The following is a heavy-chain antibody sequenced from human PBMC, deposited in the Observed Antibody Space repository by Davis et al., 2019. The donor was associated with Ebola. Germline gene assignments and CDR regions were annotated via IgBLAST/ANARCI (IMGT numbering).Heavy chain of an antibody. CDR2: ISFHGSNE. V-gene: IGHV3-30*14. CDR1: GFTFSKYA. D-gene: IGHD5-24*01. Sequence: GESLKISCAASGFTFSKYAMHWVRQAPGKGLEWVAVISFHGSNEYYADSVRGRFTISRDNSQNTVHLQMNSLRVEDTALYYCARGDGYNFWGFWGQGTLVTVSS. CDR3: ARGDGYNFWGF. J-gene: IGHJ4*02.